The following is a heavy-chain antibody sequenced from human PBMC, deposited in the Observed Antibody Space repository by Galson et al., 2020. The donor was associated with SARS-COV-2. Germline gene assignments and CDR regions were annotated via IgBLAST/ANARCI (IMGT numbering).Heavy chain of an antibody. Sequence: GGSLRLSCAASGFTFSSYAMHWVRQAPGKGLEWVAVISYDGSNKYYADSVKGRFTISRDNSKNTLYLQMNSLRAEDTAVYYCARDNLTTDGYYYYMDVWGKGTTVTVSS. J-gene: IGHJ6*03. V-gene: IGHV3-30*01. CDR2: ISYDGSNK. CDR3: ARDNLTTDGYYYYMDV. CDR1: GFTFSSYA. D-gene: IGHD4-17*01.